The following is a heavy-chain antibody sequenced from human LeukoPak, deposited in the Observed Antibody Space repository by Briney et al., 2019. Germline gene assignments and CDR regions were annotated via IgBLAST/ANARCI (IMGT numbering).Heavy chain of an antibody. Sequence: GESLKISCQASGYSFTSYWIGWVRQMPGKGLEWMGIIYPGDSDTRYSPSLQGQVSISADKSLSTAYLQWSSLKASDTAMYYCARQFTYYAGGCWGQGTLVTVSS. CDR1: GYSFTSYW. D-gene: IGHD3-3*01. V-gene: IGHV5-51*01. CDR3: ARQFTYYAGGC. CDR2: IYPGDSDT. J-gene: IGHJ4*02.